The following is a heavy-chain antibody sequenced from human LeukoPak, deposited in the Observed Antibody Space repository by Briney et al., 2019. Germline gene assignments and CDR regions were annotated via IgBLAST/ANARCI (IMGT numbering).Heavy chain of an antibody. CDR2: IYSGGST. Sequence: PGGSLRLSCAASGVIVSSNYMSWVRQAPGKGLEWVSVIYSGGSTYYADSVKGRFTISRDNSKNTLYLQMNSLRAEDTAVYYCARGDYFDYWGQGTLVTVSS. CDR3: ARGDYFDY. V-gene: IGHV3-53*01. J-gene: IGHJ4*02. CDR1: GVIVSSNY.